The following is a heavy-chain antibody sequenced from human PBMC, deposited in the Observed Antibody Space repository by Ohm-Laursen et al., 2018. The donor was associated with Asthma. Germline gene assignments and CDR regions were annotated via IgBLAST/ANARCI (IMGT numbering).Heavy chain of an antibody. CDR3: ARGGTAGSVSYFDY. D-gene: IGHD3-10*01. J-gene: IGHJ4*02. CDR1: GVTFSSYA. Sequence: SSVKVSCKASGVTFSSYAISWVRQAPGQGLEWMGGIIPIFGTANYAQKFQGRVTITADESTSTAYMELSSLRSEDTAVYYCARGGTAGSVSYFDYWGQGTLVTVSS. V-gene: IGHV1-69*01. CDR2: IIPIFGTA.